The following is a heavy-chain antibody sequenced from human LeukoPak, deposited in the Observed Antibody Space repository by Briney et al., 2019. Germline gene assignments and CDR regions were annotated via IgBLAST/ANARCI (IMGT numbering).Heavy chain of an antibody. V-gene: IGHV3-23*01. J-gene: IGHJ4*02. D-gene: IGHD6-19*01. CDR3: AKVYSSGWYVDS. Sequence: SGGSLRLACAASGFTFSSYAMSCVRQAPGQGLEWVSGISDGGGSTYYADSVKGRFTISRDNSKNTLYLQMNTLRAEDTAVYYCAKVYSSGWYVDSWGQGTLVTVSS. CDR2: ISDGGGST. CDR1: GFTFSSYA.